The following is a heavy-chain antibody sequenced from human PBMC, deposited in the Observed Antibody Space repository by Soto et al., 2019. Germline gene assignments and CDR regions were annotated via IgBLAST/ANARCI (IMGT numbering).Heavy chain of an antibody. Sequence: GGSLRLSCTASGFTFGDYAMSWFRQAPGKGLEWVGFIRSKAYGGTTEYAASVKGRFTISRDDSKSIAYLQMNSLKTEDTAVYYCTRVAGICSGGSCYSPPFDYWGQGTLVTVSS. J-gene: IGHJ4*02. D-gene: IGHD2-15*01. V-gene: IGHV3-49*03. CDR1: GFTFGDYA. CDR3: TRVAGICSGGSCYSPPFDY. CDR2: IRSKAYGGTT.